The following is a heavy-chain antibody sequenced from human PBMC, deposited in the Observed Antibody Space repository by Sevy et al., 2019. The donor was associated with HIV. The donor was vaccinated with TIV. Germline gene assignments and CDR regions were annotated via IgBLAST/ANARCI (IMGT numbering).Heavy chain of an antibody. V-gene: IGHV4-30-4*01. CDR2: ISYSGNT. CDR1: GGSISSSDYY. J-gene: IGHJ3*02. CDR3: ARRLYGDYSDAFDI. D-gene: IGHD4-17*01. Sequence: SETLSLSCTVPGGSISSSDYYWSWIRQPPGKGLEWIGYISYSGNTYYSPSLKSRVTISGDTSQNQFSLKLSSVTAADTAVYYCARRLYGDYSDAFDIWGQGTVVTVSS.